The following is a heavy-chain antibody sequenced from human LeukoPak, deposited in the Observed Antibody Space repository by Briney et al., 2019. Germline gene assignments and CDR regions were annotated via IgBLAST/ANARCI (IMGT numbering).Heavy chain of an antibody. CDR2: INPNSGGT. CDR1: GYTFTGYY. J-gene: IGHJ4*02. V-gene: IGHV1-2*02. D-gene: IGHD2-21*01. Sequence: GASVKVSCKASGYTFTGYYMHWVRQAPGQGLEWMGWINPNSGGTNYTQKFQGRVTMTRDTSISTAYMELSRLRSDDTAVYYCAKVIDGGAGRWYFDYWGPGALVTVSS. CDR3: AKVIDGGAGRWYFDY.